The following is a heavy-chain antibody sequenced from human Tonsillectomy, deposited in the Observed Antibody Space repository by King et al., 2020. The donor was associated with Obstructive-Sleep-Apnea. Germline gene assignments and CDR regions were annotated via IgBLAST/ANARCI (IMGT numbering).Heavy chain of an antibody. CDR1: GGSISSYY. CDR2: IYYSGST. J-gene: IGHJ6*02. CDR3: ARGAYVDTAMVTYYYGMDV. D-gene: IGHD5-18*01. V-gene: IGHV4-59*01. Sequence: VQLQESGPGLVKPSETLSLTCTVSGGSISSYYWSWIRQPPGKGLEWIGYIYYSGSTNYNPSLKSRVTISVDTSKNQFSLKLSSVTAADTAVYYCARGAYVDTAMVTYYYGMDVWDQGTTVTVSS.